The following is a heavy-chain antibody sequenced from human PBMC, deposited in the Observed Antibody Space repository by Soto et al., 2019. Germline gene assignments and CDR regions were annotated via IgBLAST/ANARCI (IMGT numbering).Heavy chain of an antibody. CDR1: GFTFRSNA. Sequence: GGSLRLSCAASGFTFRSNAMSWVRQAPGKGLEWVSGISGSGGTTYYADSMKGRFTISRDNSKNTLYLQMNSLRAEDTAVYYCAKTDIITPVPDYWGQGTLVTVSS. CDR3: AKTDIITPVPDY. V-gene: IGHV3-23*01. J-gene: IGHJ4*02. D-gene: IGHD5-12*01. CDR2: ISGSGGTT.